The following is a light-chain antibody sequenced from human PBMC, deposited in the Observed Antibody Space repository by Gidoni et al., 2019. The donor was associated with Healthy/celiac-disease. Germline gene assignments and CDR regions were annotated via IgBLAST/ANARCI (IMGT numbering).Light chain of an antibody. Sequence: QAVVTQAPSLTVSPGGTVTLTCGASTGAVTSGHYPYWFQQKPGQAPRTLIYATSNKPSWTPARFSGSLLGGKAALTLSGAQPEDEAEYYCLLSYSGARVFGGGTKLTVL. CDR2: ATS. CDR3: LLSYSGARV. V-gene: IGLV7-46*01. CDR1: TGAVTSGHY. J-gene: IGLJ2*01.